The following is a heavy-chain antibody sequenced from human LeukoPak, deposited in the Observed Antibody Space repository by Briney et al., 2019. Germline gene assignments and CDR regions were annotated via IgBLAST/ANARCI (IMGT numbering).Heavy chain of an antibody. CDR3: ARDNSHREGEVDY. J-gene: IGHJ4*02. Sequence: GGSLRLSCTASGFTFSSYAMNWVRQAPGKGLEWVSAISGSGGSTYYADSVKGRFTISRDNSKNTQYLQMNSLRAEDTAVYYCARDNSHREGEVDYWGQGTLVTVSS. CDR2: ISGSGGST. V-gene: IGHV3-23*01. CDR1: GFTFSSYA. D-gene: IGHD1-26*01.